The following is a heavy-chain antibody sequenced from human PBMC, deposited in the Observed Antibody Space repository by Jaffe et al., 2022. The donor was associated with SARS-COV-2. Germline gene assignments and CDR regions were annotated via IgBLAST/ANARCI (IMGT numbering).Heavy chain of an antibody. CDR3: AKAPYCSSTSCNWFDP. CDR2: ISGSGGST. Sequence: EVQLLESGGGLVQPGGSLRLSCAASGFTFSSYAMSWVRQAPGKGLEWVSAISGSGGSTYYADSVKGRFTISRDNSKNTLYLQMNSLRAEDTAVYYCAKAPYCSSTSCNWFDPWGQGTLVTVSS. CDR1: GFTFSSYA. D-gene: IGHD2-2*01. J-gene: IGHJ5*02. V-gene: IGHV3-23*01.